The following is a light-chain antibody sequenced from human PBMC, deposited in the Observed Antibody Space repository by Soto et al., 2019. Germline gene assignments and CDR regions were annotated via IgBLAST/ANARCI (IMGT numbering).Light chain of an antibody. Sequence: EIVLTQSPGTLSLSPGERATLSCRASQSVSRNYLVWYQQKPGQAPRLLIYDASSRATGIPDRFSGSGSGTDFTLTISRLEPEDFAVYYCQQYGNSPLTFGGGTKVDIK. CDR2: DAS. CDR1: QSVSRNY. V-gene: IGKV3-20*01. J-gene: IGKJ4*01. CDR3: QQYGNSPLT.